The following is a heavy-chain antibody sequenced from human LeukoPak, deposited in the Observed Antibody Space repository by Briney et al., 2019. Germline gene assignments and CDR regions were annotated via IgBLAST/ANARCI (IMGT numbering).Heavy chain of an antibody. CDR2: INWDGGST. J-gene: IGHJ6*03. D-gene: IGHD3-10*01. V-gene: IGHV3-20*04. CDR1: GFTFDDYG. Sequence: PGGSLRLSCAASGFTFDDYGMTWVRQTAGKGLEWVSGINWDGGSTGYADSVKGRFTVSRDNAKNSLYLEMNRLRAEDTALYYCARAVGSGSFQTYYYYMDVWGKGTTVTISS. CDR3: ARAVGSGSFQTYYYYMDV.